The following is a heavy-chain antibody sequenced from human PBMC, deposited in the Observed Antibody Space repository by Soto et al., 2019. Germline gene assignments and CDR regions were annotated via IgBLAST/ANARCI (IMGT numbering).Heavy chain of an antibody. Sequence: GESLKISCQGSGYSFTSYWIGWVRQMPGKGLEWMGIIYPGDSDTRYSPSFQGQVTISADKSISTAYLQWCSLKASDTAMYYCARHEEHSNYPEYFQHWGQGTLVTVSS. D-gene: IGHD4-4*01. J-gene: IGHJ1*01. CDR3: ARHEEHSNYPEYFQH. V-gene: IGHV5-51*01. CDR1: GYSFTSYW. CDR2: IYPGDSDT.